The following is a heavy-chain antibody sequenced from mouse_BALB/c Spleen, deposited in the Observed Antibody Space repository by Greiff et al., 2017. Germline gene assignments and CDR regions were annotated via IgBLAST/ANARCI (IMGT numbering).Heavy chain of an antibody. CDR2: ISSGGSYT. CDR3: ARQDGDYLYYFDY. J-gene: IGHJ2*01. CDR1: GFTFSSYG. D-gene: IGHD2-13*01. V-gene: IGHV5-6*01. Sequence: DVQLVESGGDLVKPGGSLKLSCAASGFTFSSYGMSWVRQTPDKRLEWVATISSGGSYTYYPDSVKGRFTISRDNAKNTLYLQMRSLKSEDTAMYYCARQDGDYLYYFDYWGQGTTLTVSS.